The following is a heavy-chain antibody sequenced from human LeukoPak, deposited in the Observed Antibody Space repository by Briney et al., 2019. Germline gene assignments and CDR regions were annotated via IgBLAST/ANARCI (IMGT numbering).Heavy chain of an antibody. V-gene: IGHV4-59*12. Sequence: SETLPLTCNVSGDSISTYFWNWIRQPPGKGLEWIAYIKYSGSTNYNPTLRSRVSVSVDTSKNQLSLKLSSVTAADTAVYYCTGDTKWLVFDYWGQGAPVTVSS. CDR3: TGDTKWLVFDY. CDR1: GDSISTYF. D-gene: IGHD6-19*01. J-gene: IGHJ4*02. CDR2: IKYSGST.